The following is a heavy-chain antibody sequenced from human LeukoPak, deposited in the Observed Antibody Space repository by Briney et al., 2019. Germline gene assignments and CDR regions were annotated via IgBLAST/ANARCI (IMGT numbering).Heavy chain of an antibody. CDR1: GFTVSSNY. Sequence: GSLRLSCAASGFTVSSNYMSWVRQAPGKGLEWVSAISGSGGSTYYADSVKGRFTISRDNSKNTLYLQMNSLRAEDTAVYYCAKDTETTDSFGYWGQGTLVTVSS. D-gene: IGHD4-11*01. V-gene: IGHV3-23*01. J-gene: IGHJ4*02. CDR3: AKDTETTDSFGY. CDR2: ISGSGGST.